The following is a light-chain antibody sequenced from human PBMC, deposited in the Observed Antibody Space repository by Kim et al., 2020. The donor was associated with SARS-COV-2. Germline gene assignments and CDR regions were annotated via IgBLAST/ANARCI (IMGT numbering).Light chain of an antibody. CDR3: NSRDSNDNVV. CDR1: SLRSYY. CDR2: GKN. Sequence: VALGQTVRITCQGDSLRSYYATWYQQKPRQAPVVVIYGKNNRPSGIPDRFSGSSSGNTASLTITGTQADDEADYYCNSRDSNDNVVFGGGTQLTVL. J-gene: IGLJ2*01. V-gene: IGLV3-19*01.